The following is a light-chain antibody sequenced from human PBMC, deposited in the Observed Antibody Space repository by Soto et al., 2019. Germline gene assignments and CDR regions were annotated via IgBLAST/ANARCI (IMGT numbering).Light chain of an antibody. CDR1: QSVSSN. CDR3: QQYHTWPPT. V-gene: IGKV3-15*01. CDR2: GAS. J-gene: IGKJ1*01. Sequence: EIVMTQSPATLSVSPGERATLSCRASQSVSSNLAWYQQKPGQAPRLLIYGASTRATGIPARFSGSGSGTEFTLTISSLQSEDFAVYYRQQYHTWPPTFGQGTKVDIK.